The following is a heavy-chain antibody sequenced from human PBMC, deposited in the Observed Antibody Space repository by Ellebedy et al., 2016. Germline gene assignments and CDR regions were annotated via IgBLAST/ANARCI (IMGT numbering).Heavy chain of an antibody. V-gene: IGHV3-21*01. CDR1: GFTFSSYS. D-gene: IGHD2-15*01. CDR3: SRGGGCGGGSCYYPDF. Sequence: GEFLKISCAASGFTFSSYSMNWVRQAPGKGLEWVSSISGSSSYADSVKGRFTISRDNAKNSLYLQMNSLRAEDTAVYYCSRGGGCGGGSCYYPDFWGQGTLVTVSS. J-gene: IGHJ4*02. CDR2: ISGSSSY.